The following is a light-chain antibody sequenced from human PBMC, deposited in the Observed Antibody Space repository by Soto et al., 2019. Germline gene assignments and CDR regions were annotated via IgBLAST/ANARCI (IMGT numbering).Light chain of an antibody. CDR2: EVS. Sequence: QSALTQPASVSGSPGQSITISCTGTSSDVGGYNYVSWYQQHPGKAPKLMIYEVSHRPSGVSNRFSGSRSGNTATLTLSGLQAEDEADYYCSSYTTTSTLVFGGGTKLTVL. CDR3: SSYTTTSTLV. CDR1: SSDVGGYNY. J-gene: IGLJ2*01. V-gene: IGLV2-14*01.